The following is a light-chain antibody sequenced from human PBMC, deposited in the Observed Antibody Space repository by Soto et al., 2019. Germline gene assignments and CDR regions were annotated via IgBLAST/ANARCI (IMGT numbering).Light chain of an antibody. V-gene: IGLV2-14*01. J-gene: IGLJ2*01. CDR1: SSDVGGYNY. CDR2: EVS. Sequence: QSALTQPASVSGSPGQAITISCTGTSSDVGGYNYVSWYQQHPCKAPKLMIYEVSNRPSGVSNRFSGSKSGNTASLTISGLQAEDEADYYCSSYTSSSTLFGGGTKVTVL. CDR3: SSYTSSSTL.